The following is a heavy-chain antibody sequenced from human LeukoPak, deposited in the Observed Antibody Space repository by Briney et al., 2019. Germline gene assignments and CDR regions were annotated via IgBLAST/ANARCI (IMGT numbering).Heavy chain of an antibody. Sequence: SETLSLTCAVYGGSFRGYYWSWIRQPPGKGLEWIGEINHSGSTNYNPSLKSRVTISVDTSKNQFSLKLSSVTAADTAVYYCARRIQLWLRAFDIWGQGTMVTVSS. D-gene: IGHD5-18*01. J-gene: IGHJ3*02. CDR2: INHSGST. CDR1: GGSFRGYY. V-gene: IGHV4-34*01. CDR3: ARRIQLWLRAFDI.